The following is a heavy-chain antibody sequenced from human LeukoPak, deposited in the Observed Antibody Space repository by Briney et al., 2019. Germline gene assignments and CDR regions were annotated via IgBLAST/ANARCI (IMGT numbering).Heavy chain of an antibody. Sequence: GGSLRLSCAASGFTFSSYAMNWVRQAPGKGLEWVAGISGGGGGTNYAGTVKGRFTISRDRPKNTLFLQINSLRDEDTAVDFGAKRGVVIRVILVGFHKEAYYFDSWGQGALVTVSS. CDR2: ISGGGGGT. D-gene: IGHD3-22*01. CDR1: GFTFSSYA. CDR3: AKRGVVIRVILVGFHKEAYYFDS. J-gene: IGHJ4*02. V-gene: IGHV3-23*01.